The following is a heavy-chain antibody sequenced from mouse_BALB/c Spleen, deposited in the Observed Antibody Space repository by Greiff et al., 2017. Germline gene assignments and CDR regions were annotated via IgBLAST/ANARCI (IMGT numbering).Heavy chain of an antibody. CDR2: IYPGNSDT. CDR3: TRYYGYDGEVMDY. V-gene: IGHV1-5*01. CDR1: GYSFTSYW. Sequence: EVQLQQSGTVLARPGASVKMSCKASGYSFTSYWMHWVKQRPGQGLEWIGAIYPGNSDTSYNQKFKGKAKLTAVTSASTAYMELSSLTNEDSAVYYCTRYYGYDGEVMDYWGQGTSVTVSS. D-gene: IGHD2-2*01. J-gene: IGHJ4*01.